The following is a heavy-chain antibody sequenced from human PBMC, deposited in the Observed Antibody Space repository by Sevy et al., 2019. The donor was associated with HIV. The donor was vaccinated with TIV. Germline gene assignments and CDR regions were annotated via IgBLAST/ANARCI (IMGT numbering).Heavy chain of an antibody. V-gene: IGHV1-18*01. D-gene: IGHD3-10*01. J-gene: IGHJ6*02. CDR3: ARGTPPELLWFGTLDGMDV. CDR1: GYTFTSYG. Sequence: ASVKVSCKASGYTFTSYGISWVRQAPGQGLEWMGWISAYNGNTNYPQKLQGRVTMTTDTSTSTAYMELRSLRSDDTAVYYCARGTPPELLWFGTLDGMDVWGQGTTVTVSS. CDR2: ISAYNGNT.